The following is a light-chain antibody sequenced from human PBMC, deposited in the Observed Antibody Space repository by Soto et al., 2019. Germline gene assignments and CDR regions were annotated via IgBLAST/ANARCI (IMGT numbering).Light chain of an antibody. CDR3: QQYSVYSWT. Sequence: DIQMTQSPSTLSASVGDRVTITCRASQSISSWLAWYQQKPGEAPKLLIYKASSLDSGVPSRFSGSGSGTEFTLTISSLQPDDFAAYYCQQYSVYSWTFGQETKVDIK. CDR2: KAS. V-gene: IGKV1-5*03. J-gene: IGKJ1*01. CDR1: QSISSW.